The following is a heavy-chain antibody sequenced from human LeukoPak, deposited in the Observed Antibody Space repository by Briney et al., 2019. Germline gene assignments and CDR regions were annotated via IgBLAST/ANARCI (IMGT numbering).Heavy chain of an antibody. CDR2: IKQGGSEK. D-gene: IGHD2-2*02. CDR1: GFTFSSYS. J-gene: IGHJ4*02. Sequence: GGSLRLSCAASGFTFSSYSMNWVRQAPGKGLEWVANIKQGGSEKYYVDSVKGRFTISRDNAKNSLYLQMNSLRAEDTVVYYCARDTIVVVPAAINYFDYWGQGTLVTVSS. CDR3: ARDTIVVVPAAINYFDY. V-gene: IGHV3-7*01.